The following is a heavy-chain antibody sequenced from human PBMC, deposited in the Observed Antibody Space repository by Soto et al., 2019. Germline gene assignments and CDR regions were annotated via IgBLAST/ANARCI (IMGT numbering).Heavy chain of an antibody. CDR1: GYTFTSYD. J-gene: IGHJ6*03. CDR2: MNPNSGNT. V-gene: IGHV1-8*01. CDR3: ARGGYSSGWSQPYPTYYYYYMDV. Sequence: ASVKVSCKASGYTFTSYDINWVQQATGQGLEWMGWMNPNSGNTGYAQKFQGRVTMTRNTSISTAYMELSSLRSEDTAVYYCARGGYSSGWSQPYPTYYYYYMDVWGKGTTVTVSS. D-gene: IGHD6-19*01.